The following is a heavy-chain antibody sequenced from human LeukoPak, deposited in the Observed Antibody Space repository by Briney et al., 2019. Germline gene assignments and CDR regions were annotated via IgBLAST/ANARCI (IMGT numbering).Heavy chain of an antibody. CDR2: IKQDGSEK. V-gene: IGHV3-7*01. CDR3: ARDYSSSTSCLDY. Sequence: PGGSLRLSCAASGFTFSSYWMSWVRQAPGKGLEWVANIKQDGSEKYYVDSVKGRFTISRDNAKNSLYLQMNSLRAEDTAVYYCARDYSSSTSCLDYWGQGTLVTVSS. J-gene: IGHJ4*02. CDR1: GFTFSSYW. D-gene: IGHD2-2*01.